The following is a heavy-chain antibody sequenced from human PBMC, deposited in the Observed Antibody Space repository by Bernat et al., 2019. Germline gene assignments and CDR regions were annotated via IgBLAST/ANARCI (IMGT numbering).Heavy chain of an antibody. CDR2: IWYDGSNE. CDR1: KFTFSSYG. CDR3: ARVSLYGAPASGMDV. J-gene: IGHJ6*02. D-gene: IGHD4-17*01. Sequence: QVQVVESGGGVVQPGRSLRLSCEASKFTFSSYGMHWVRQAPGKGLEWAAVIWYDGSNENYADSVKGRFTISRDNSKNTLYLQMNSLRAEGTAVYYCARVSLYGAPASGMDVWGQGTTVTVSS. V-gene: IGHV3-33*01.